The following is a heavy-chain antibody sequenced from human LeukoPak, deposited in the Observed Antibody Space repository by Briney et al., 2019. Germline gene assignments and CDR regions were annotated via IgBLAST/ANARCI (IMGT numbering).Heavy chain of an antibody. Sequence: GRSLRLSCAASGFTFSSYAMHWVRQAPGKGLEWVAVISYDGSNKYYADSVKGRFTISRDNSKNTLYLQMNSLRAEDTAVYYCARDVALWFGELRLDIWGQGTMVTVSS. CDR2: ISYDGSNK. J-gene: IGHJ3*02. D-gene: IGHD3-10*01. V-gene: IGHV3-30-3*01. CDR3: ARDVALWFGELRLDI. CDR1: GFTFSSYA.